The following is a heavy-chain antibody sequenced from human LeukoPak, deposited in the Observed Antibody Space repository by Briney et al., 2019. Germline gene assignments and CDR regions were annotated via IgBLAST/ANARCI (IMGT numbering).Heavy chain of an antibody. CDR2: IYYSGST. D-gene: IGHD3-10*01. CDR3: ARGLWFGDENPPYFDY. Sequence: SETLSLTCTVSGVSISSSSYYWGWIRQPPGKGLEWIGTIYYSGSTYYNPSLKSRVTISLDTSKNQFSLKLSSVTAADTAVYYCARGLWFGDENPPYFDYWGQGILVTVSS. J-gene: IGHJ4*02. V-gene: IGHV4-39*07. CDR1: GVSISSSSYY.